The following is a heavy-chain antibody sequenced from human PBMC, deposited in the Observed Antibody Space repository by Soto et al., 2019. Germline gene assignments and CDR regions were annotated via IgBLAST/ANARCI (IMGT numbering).Heavy chain of an antibody. V-gene: IGHV3-30*18. D-gene: IGHD4-17*01. CDR2: ISYHGSDK. Sequence: QVQLVESGGGVVQPGRSLRLSCAASGFTFSNYGMHWVRQAPGKGLEWVAVISYHGSDKYYADSVKGRFTISRDNSKNTMYLQMDSLRAEDTAVYYCAKAHLTTSWTKVGYWGQCTLVTVSS. CDR1: GFTFSNYG. J-gene: IGHJ1*01. CDR3: AKAHLTTSWTKVGY.